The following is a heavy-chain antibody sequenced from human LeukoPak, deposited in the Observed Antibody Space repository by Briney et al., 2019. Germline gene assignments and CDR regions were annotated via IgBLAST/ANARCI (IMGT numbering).Heavy chain of an antibody. CDR2: ISSSSGYI. D-gene: IGHD2-15*01. V-gene: IGHV3-21*01. CDR3: VRTQGYSSGGSCYWRNWYFDL. J-gene: IGHJ2*01. CDR1: GFTFSSYS. Sequence: GGSLRLSCAASGFTFSSYSMNWVRQAPGKGLEWVSAISSSSGYIYYADSVKGRFTISRDNAKNSLYLQMNSLRAEDTAVYYCVRTQGYSSGGSCYWRNWYFDLWGRDTLVTVSS.